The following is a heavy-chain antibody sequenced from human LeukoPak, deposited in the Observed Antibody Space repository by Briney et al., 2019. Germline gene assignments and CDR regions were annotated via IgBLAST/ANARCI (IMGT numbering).Heavy chain of an antibody. CDR1: TFSLSTYW. J-gene: IGHJ6*03. V-gene: IGHV3-74*01. CDR2: INSDGSIT. D-gene: IGHD2-8*01. CDR3: ARSMYYYYMDV. Sequence: PGGSLRLSCSASTFSLSTYWMHWVRQVPGKGLVWVSRINSDGSITRYADSVKGRFTISRDNAKSTLYLQMNSLRAEDTAVYYCARSMYYYYMDVWGKGTTVTISS.